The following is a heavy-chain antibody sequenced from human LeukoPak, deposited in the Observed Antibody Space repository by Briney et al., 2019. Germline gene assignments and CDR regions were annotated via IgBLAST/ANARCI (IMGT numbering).Heavy chain of an antibody. CDR3: STGSGHAFDI. V-gene: IGHV3-74*01. D-gene: IGHD3-10*01. Sequence: GGSLRLSCAASGFTFSSYWMHWVRQVPGKGLVWVSRINSDGSSTSYADSVKGRFTISRDNAKNTLYVQMNSLRAEDTAVYYCSTGSGHAFDIWGRGTTVTVSS. J-gene: IGHJ3*02. CDR1: GFTFSSYW. CDR2: INSDGSST.